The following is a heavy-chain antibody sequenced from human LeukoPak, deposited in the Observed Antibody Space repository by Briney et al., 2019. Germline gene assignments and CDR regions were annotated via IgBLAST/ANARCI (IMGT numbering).Heavy chain of an antibody. V-gene: IGHV4-39*07. CDR1: GFTFSSYA. CDR3: ARDLSPVGATHNWFDP. D-gene: IGHD1-26*01. CDR2: LCYAGWST. Sequence: GSLRLSCAASGFTFSSYAMSWVRQAPGKGPEWTVSLCYAGWSTYYNPSLKSRVTISVDTSTNQFSLKLSSVTAADTAVYYCARDLSPVGATHNWFDPWGQGTLVTVSS. J-gene: IGHJ5*02.